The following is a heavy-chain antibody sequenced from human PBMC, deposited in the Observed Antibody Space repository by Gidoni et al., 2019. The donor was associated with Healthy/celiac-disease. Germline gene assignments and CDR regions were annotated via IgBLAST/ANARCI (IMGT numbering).Heavy chain of an antibody. CDR1: GFTFSSYA. CDR2: ISGSGGST. Sequence: EVQLLESGGGWVQPGGSLRLSCAASGFTFSSYAMSWVRQAPGKGLEWVSDISGSGGSTYYADSVKGRFTISRDNSKNTLYLQMNSLRAEDTAVYYCAKVVVGSGGTTAFDIWGQGTMVTVSS. CDR3: AKVVVGSGGTTAFDI. D-gene: IGHD2-15*01. J-gene: IGHJ3*02. V-gene: IGHV3-23*01.